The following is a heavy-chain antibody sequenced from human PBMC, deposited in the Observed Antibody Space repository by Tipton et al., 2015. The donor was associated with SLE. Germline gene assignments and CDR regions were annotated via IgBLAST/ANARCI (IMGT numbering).Heavy chain of an antibody. D-gene: IGHD2-21*01. CDR1: GGSFSGYY. Sequence: TLSLTCAVYGGSFSGYYWSWIRQPPGKGLEWIGEINHSGSTNYNPSLKSRVTISVDTSKNQFSLKLSSVTAADTAVYYCARHPAYCGGDCPYYFDYWGQGTLVTVSS. CDR3: ARHPAYCGGDCPYYFDY. CDR2: INHSGST. J-gene: IGHJ4*02. V-gene: IGHV4-34*01.